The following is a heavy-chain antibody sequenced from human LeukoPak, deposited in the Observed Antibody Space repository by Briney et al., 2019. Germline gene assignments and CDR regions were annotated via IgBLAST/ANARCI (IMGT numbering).Heavy chain of an antibody. CDR2: IYHSGST. CDR1: GGSISSGGYS. CDR3: AREDYYNSGGYYLDY. J-gene: IGHJ4*02. V-gene: IGHV4-30-4*07. D-gene: IGHD3-22*01. Sequence: PSETLSLTCAVSGGSISSGGYSWSWIRQPPGKGLQCIGYIYHSGSTYYNPSLKSRVTISVDTSKNQFSLKVSSVTAADTAVYFCAREDYYNSGGYYLDYWGQGTLVTVSS.